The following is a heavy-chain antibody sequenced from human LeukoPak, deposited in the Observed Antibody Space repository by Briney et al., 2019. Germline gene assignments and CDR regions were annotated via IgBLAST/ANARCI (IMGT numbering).Heavy chain of an antibody. CDR1: GYTFTGYY. D-gene: IGHD6-19*01. CDR3: ARGRGSSGRRNWFDP. J-gene: IGHJ5*02. Sequence: ASAKVSCKASGYTFTGYYMHWVRQAPGQGLEWMGRINPLSGVTNYAQKFQGRVTMTRDTSTSTVYMELSSLRSEDTAVYYCARGRGSSGRRNWFDPWGQGTLVTVSS. V-gene: IGHV1-2*06. CDR2: INPLSGVT.